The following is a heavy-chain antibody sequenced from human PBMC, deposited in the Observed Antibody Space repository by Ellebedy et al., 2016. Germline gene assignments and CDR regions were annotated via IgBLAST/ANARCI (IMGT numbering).Heavy chain of an antibody. Sequence: GESLKISXAASGLTFRSYGMHWVRQAPGKGLEWVAVISYDGNDMYYADSVKGRFTISRDNAQNSLYLQMNSLRAEDTAVFYCVRSGESSYYFDYWGPGILVTVSS. J-gene: IGHJ4*02. V-gene: IGHV3-33*01. CDR1: GLTFRSYG. D-gene: IGHD3-10*01. CDR3: VRSGESSYYFDY. CDR2: ISYDGNDM.